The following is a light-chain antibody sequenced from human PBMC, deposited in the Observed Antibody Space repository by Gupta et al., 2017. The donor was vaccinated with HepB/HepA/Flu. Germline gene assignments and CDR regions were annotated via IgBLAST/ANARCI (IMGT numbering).Light chain of an antibody. Sequence: DIVMTQSPLSLPVTPGEPASISCRSSQSLLHSNGYNYLDWYLQKPGQSPQLLIYLGSNRASGVPDRFSGSGSGTDFTLKISRVEAEDVGVYYCMQALQTPQCSFGXGTKLEIK. V-gene: IGKV2-28*01. CDR1: QSLLHSNGYNY. CDR3: MQALQTPQCS. CDR2: LGS. J-gene: IGKJ2*04.